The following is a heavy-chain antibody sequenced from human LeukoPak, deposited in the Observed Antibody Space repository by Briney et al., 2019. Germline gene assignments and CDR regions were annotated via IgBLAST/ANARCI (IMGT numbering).Heavy chain of an antibody. Sequence: PGGSLRLSCAASGFTLSSYEMNWVRQAPGKGLEWVSYISSSGSTIYYADSVKGRFTISRDNAKNSLYLQMNSLRAEDTAVYYCARDSVKYYYGSGSYYGAFDIWGQGTMVTVSS. V-gene: IGHV3-48*03. D-gene: IGHD3-10*01. CDR2: ISSSGSTI. CDR1: GFTLSSYE. CDR3: ARDSVKYYYGSGSYYGAFDI. J-gene: IGHJ3*02.